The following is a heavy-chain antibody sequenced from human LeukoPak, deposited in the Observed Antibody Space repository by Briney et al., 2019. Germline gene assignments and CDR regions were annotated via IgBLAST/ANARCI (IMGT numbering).Heavy chain of an antibody. CDR1: VAPSGGN. V-gene: IGHV3-7*01. CDR3: ARAYHRGNADFGY. D-gene: IGHD3-10*01. J-gene: IGHJ4*02. Sequence: LRRPLSSSSVSPVAPSGGNSMIGVGHAPGKGREWVGNIQKDGSGKTYVDAVKGRFTITRENAKNSLYLQMDSLRAADTAVYYCARAYHRGNADFGYWGLGTPVTVSS. CDR2: IQKDGSGK.